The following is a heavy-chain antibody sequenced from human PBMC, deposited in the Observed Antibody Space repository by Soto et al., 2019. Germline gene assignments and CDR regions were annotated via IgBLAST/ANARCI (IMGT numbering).Heavy chain of an antibody. J-gene: IGHJ6*02. V-gene: IGHV1-3*01. CDR1: GYTFTSYA. CDR2: INAGNGNT. D-gene: IGHD3-3*01. Sequence: QVQLVQSGAEVKKPGASVKVSCKASGYTFTSYAMHWVRQAPGQRLEWMGWINAGNGNTKYSQKFQGRVTITRDTSATTAYMELSSLRSEDTAVYYCASWRHSPSYSYYYGMDVWGQGTTVTVSS. CDR3: ASWRHSPSYSYYYGMDV.